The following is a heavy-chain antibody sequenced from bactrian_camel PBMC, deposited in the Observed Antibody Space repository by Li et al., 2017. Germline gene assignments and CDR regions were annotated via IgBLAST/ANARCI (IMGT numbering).Heavy chain of an antibody. CDR1: GYNYC. D-gene: IGHD4*01. V-gene: IGHV3S53*01. J-gene: IGHJ4*01. Sequence: VQLVESGGDSVQAGGSLRLSCAASGYNYCVGWFRQAPGKEREGVAAIGQHGDTSYADSVKGRFTISRDNTRNTLYLQMNSLKPEDTAMYYCAAREDEMGFARKPCTYNAYDSPYRRWGQGTQVTVS. CDR2: IGQHGDT. CDR3: AAREDEMGFARKPCTYNAYDSPYRR.